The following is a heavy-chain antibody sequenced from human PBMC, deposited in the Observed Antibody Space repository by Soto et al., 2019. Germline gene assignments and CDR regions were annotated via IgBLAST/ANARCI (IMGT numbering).Heavy chain of an antibody. D-gene: IGHD6-13*01. Sequence: ASVKVSSKASGYTFTGYDMHWVRQAPGQGLEWMGWINPNSGGTNYAQKFQGRVTMTRDTSISTAYMELSRLRSDDTAVYYCARDNSQQLDAFDMWGQGTMVTVSS. V-gene: IGHV1-2*02. CDR1: GYTFTGYD. CDR2: INPNSGGT. J-gene: IGHJ3*02. CDR3: ARDNSQQLDAFDM.